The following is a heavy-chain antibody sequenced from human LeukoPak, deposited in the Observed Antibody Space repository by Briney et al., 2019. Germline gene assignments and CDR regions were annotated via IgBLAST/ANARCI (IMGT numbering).Heavy chain of an antibody. Sequence: SETLSLTCTVSGGSISSNYWGWIRQPPGRGLEWIGYVHYSGSTNHNPSLKSRVTISIDTSKNQFSLDLTSVTAADTAVYYCARGLFSGSFFDYWGQGTLVTVSS. CDR1: GGSISSNY. D-gene: IGHD1-26*01. J-gene: IGHJ4*02. CDR2: VHYSGST. CDR3: ARGLFSGSFFDY. V-gene: IGHV4-59*01.